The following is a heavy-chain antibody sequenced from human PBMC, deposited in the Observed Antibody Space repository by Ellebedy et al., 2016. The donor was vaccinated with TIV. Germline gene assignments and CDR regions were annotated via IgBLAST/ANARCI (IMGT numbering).Heavy chain of an antibody. CDR2: ISYAGSNK. D-gene: IGHD5-18*01. V-gene: IGHV3-30-3*01. J-gene: IGHJ4*02. Sequence: GGSLRLSXAASGFTFSSYAMHWVRQAPGKGLEWVAVISYAGSNKYYADSVKGRFTISRDNSKNTLYLQMNSLRAEDAAVYYCASGPRLPKLDYWGQGTLVTVSS. CDR3: ASGPRLPKLDY. CDR1: GFTFSSYA.